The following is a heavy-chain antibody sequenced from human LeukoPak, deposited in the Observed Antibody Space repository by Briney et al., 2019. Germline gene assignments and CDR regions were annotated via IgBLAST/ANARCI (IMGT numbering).Heavy chain of an antibody. CDR3: ARDDLVVVPAVMPWSRYYYYGMDV. V-gene: IGHV1-69*13. CDR1: GGTFSSYA. D-gene: IGHD2-2*01. Sequence: SVKVSCKASGGTFSSYAISWVRQAPGQGLEWMGGIIPIFGTANYAQKFQGRVTITADESTSTAYMELSSLRSEDTAVYYCARDDLVVVPAVMPWSRYYYYGMDVWGQGTTVTVSS. CDR2: IIPIFGTA. J-gene: IGHJ6*02.